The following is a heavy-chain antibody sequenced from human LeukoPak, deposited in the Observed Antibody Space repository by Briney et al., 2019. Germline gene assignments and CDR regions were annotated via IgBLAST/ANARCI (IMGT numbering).Heavy chain of an antibody. D-gene: IGHD5/OR15-5a*01. CDR3: ARESSWDSVPEFTKKYYFDY. J-gene: IGHJ4*02. Sequence: SETLSLTCTVSGGSISSSSYYWGWIRQPPGKGLEWIGSIYYSGSTYYNPSLKSRVTISVDTSKNQFSLKLSSVTAADTAVYYCARESSWDSVPEFTKKYYFDYWGQGTLVTVSS. V-gene: IGHV4-39*07. CDR2: IYYSGST. CDR1: GGSISSSSYY.